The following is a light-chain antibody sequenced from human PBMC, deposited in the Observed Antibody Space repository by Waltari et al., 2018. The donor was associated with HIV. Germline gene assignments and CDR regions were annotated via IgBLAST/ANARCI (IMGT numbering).Light chain of an antibody. Sequence: SVLTQPPSASGTPGQRVTISCSGSSSNLGSNYVFWYQQVPGTAPKLLLYRNDRRPSGVPDRFSGSTSGTSASLAISGLRPEDEADYYCATWDDSLSGVLFGGGTKLTVL. CDR3: ATWDDSLSGVL. CDR2: RND. CDR1: SSNLGSNY. V-gene: IGLV1-47*01. J-gene: IGLJ2*01.